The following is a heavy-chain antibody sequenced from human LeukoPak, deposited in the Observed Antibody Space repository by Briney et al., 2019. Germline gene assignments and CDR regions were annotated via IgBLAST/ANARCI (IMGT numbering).Heavy chain of an antibody. CDR3: AREGYQLPYYYYGMDV. J-gene: IGHJ6*02. Sequence: SVKVSCQASGGTFSSYAISCERQAHGHGIEWEGGTLPIFGTANYAQKFQGRVTITADESTSTAYMELSSLRSEDTAVYYCAREGYQLPYYYYGMDVWGQGTTVTVSS. D-gene: IGHD2-2*01. CDR2: TLPIFGTA. CDR1: GGTFSSYA. V-gene: IGHV1-69*13.